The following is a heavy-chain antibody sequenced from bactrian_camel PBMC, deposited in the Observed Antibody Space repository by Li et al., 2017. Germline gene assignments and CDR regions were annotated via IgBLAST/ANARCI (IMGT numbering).Heavy chain of an antibody. V-gene: IGHV3S55*01. CDR3: ATADGVSWLPFDD. CDR1: GHNIRVTYC. CDR2: VDSDGRT. Sequence: HVQLVESGGGSVQAGGSLRLSCEVSGHNIRVTYCMAWFRQAPGKEREGVATVDSDGRTTYKDSVKGLFTISRDNAKNTLYLQMNSLKTEDTAMYYCATADGVSWLPFDDWGQGTQVTVS. J-gene: IGHJ4*01. D-gene: IGHD3*01.